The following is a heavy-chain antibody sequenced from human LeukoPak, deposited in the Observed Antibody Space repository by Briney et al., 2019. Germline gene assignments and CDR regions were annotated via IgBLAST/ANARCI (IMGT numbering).Heavy chain of an antibody. V-gene: IGHV3-23*01. D-gene: IGHD6-19*01. CDR2: ICGGGDIT. Sequence: GGSLRLSCAASGFTFSNYAMTWVRQAPGKGLEWVSTICGGGDITHYADPVKGRFTISRDNSKNTLHLQMNSLRAEDTAVYYCAKVGAAVAGDFDYWGQGTLVTVSS. CDR1: GFTFSNYA. CDR3: AKVGAAVAGDFDY. J-gene: IGHJ4*02.